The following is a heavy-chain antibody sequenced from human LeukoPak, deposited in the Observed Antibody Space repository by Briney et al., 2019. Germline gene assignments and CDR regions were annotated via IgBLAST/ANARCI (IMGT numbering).Heavy chain of an antibody. CDR3: ARVISYYDSRWFDP. CDR2: IYRGGIT. V-gene: IGHV3-53*01. J-gene: IGHJ5*02. Sequence: GGSLRLSCAASGFTFSSYAMSWVRQAPGKGLEWGSVIYRGGITYHADSVKGRFTISRDNSKNTLYLQMNSLRTEDTAVYYCARVISYYDSRWFDPWGQGTLVTVSS. D-gene: IGHD3-22*01. CDR1: GFTFSSYA.